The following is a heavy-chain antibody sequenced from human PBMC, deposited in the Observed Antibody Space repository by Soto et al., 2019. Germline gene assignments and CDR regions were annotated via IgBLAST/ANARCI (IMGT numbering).Heavy chain of an antibody. CDR1: GFSFSNYT. J-gene: IGHJ4*02. V-gene: IGHV3-23*01. CDR3: AKGMANTVFGVHTLFDV. Sequence: XGSLRLTCATSGFSFSNYTMSWVRQAPGKGLEWVSLISGSASATHYADSVKGRFTISRDNSKRTVYLQLNSLRAEDTAVYYCAKGMANTVFGVHTLFDVWGRGTLVTVSS. CDR2: ISGSASAT. D-gene: IGHD3-3*01.